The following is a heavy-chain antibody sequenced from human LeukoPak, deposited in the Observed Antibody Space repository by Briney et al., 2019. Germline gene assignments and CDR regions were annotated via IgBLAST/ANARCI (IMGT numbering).Heavy chain of an antibody. V-gene: IGHV3-53*04. J-gene: IGHJ5*02. Sequence: GGSLRLSCAASGFIVSSNYMSWVRQAPGKGLEWVSVIYSGGSTYYAESEHGGFTISRHNSKNTLYLQMNSLRAEDTAVYYCARTVTMVRGVIAEYNWFDPWGEGTLVTVSS. CDR3: ARTVTMVRGVIAEYNWFDP. CDR2: IYSGGST. D-gene: IGHD3-10*01. CDR1: GFIVSSNY.